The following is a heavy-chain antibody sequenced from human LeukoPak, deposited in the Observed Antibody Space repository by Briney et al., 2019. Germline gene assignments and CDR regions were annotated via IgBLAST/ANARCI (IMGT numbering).Heavy chain of an antibody. CDR1: GYTFTSYG. Sequence: ASVKVSCKASGYTFTSYGISWVRQAPGQGLEWMGWISAYNGNTNYAQKLQGRVTMTTDTSTSTACMELRSLRSDDTAVYYCARDPRLYGYDFWSGTFDYWGQGTLVTVSS. CDR3: ARDPRLYGYDFWSGTFDY. V-gene: IGHV1-18*01. J-gene: IGHJ4*02. D-gene: IGHD3-3*01. CDR2: ISAYNGNT.